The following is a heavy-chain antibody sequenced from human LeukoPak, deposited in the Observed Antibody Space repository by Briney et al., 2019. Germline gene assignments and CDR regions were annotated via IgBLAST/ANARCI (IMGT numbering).Heavy chain of an antibody. CDR1: GFTFSSYA. CDR2: ISGSGGST. CDR3: ARGLYRDILTGSAGFDY. V-gene: IGHV3-23*01. J-gene: IGHJ4*02. D-gene: IGHD3-9*01. Sequence: GGSLRLSCAASGFTFSSYAMSWVRQAPGKGLEWVSAISGSGGSTYYADSVKGRFTISRDNSKNTLYLQMNSLRAEDTAVYYCARGLYRDILTGSAGFDYWGQGTLVTVSS.